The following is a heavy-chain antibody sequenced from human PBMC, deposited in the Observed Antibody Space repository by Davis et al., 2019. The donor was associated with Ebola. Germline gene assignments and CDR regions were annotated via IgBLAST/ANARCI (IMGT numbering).Heavy chain of an antibody. J-gene: IGHJ6*02. Sequence: AASVKVSCKASGYIFTSYAMHWVRQAPGQRLEWMGWINAGNGDTKYSQKFRGRVTITADKSTSTAYMELSSLRSEDTAVYYCAASLNFDWLLSGMDVWGQGTTVTVSS. CDR3: AASLNFDWLLSGMDV. D-gene: IGHD3-9*01. CDR1: GYIFTSYA. V-gene: IGHV1-3*01. CDR2: INAGNGDT.